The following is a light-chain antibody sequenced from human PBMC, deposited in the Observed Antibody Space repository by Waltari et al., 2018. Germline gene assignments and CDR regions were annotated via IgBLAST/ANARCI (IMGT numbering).Light chain of an antibody. CDR2: AAS. CDR1: QGINSY. J-gene: IGKJ4*01. Sequence: DIQLTQSPSFLSASVGDRVTITCRASQGINSYLAWYQQKPGKAPKLLIYAASTLQSGVPSRFSGSGSGTEFTLTINSLQPEDFATYYCQHGYTFPLAFGGGTKVE. V-gene: IGKV1-9*01. CDR3: QHGYTFPLA.